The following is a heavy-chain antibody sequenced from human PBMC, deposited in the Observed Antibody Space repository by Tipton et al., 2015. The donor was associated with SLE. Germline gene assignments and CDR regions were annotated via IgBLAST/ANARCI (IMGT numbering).Heavy chain of an antibody. CDR3: ASEGEYYDSSGYFGY. V-gene: IGHV3-7*01. CDR2: IKQDGSEK. CDR1: GFTFSSYW. Sequence: SLRLSCAASGFTFSSYWMSWVRQAPGKGLEWVANIKQDGSEKYYVDSVKGRFTISRDNSKNTLYLQMNSLRAEDTAVYYCASEGEYYDSSGYFGYWGQGTLVTVSS. D-gene: IGHD3-22*01. J-gene: IGHJ4*02.